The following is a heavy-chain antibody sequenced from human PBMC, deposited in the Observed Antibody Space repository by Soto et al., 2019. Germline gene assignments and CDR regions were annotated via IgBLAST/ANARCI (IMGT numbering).Heavy chain of an antibody. CDR1: GGTFSSYT. Sequence: QVQLVQSGAEVKKPGSSVKVSCKASGGTFSSYTITWVRQAPGQGLEWLGGIIPIFGVTNYAQKIQDRVTITADRSTTTAYMELSRLRSEDTAVYYCVRDWESTTQTWGFGDSWGQGTLVTVSS. CDR2: IIPIFGVT. J-gene: IGHJ4*02. V-gene: IGHV1-69*08. CDR3: VRDWESTTQTWGFGDS. D-gene: IGHD1-1*01.